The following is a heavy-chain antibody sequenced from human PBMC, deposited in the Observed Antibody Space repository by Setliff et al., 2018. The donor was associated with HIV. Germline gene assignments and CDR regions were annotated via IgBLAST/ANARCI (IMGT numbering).Heavy chain of an antibody. CDR3: ARDQALELPYYGMDV. V-gene: IGHV1-2*04. J-gene: IGHJ6*02. CDR2: INPNSGGT. Sequence: ASVKVSCKASGYTFTGYYMHWVRQAPGQGLEWMGWINPNSGGTNYAQKFQGWVTMTRDTSISTAYMELSRLRSDDTAVYYCARDQALELPYYGMDVWGQGTTVTVSS. CDR1: GYTFTGYY. D-gene: IGHD3-10*01.